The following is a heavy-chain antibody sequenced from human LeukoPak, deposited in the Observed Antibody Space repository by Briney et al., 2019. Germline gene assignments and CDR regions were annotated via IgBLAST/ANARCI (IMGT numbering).Heavy chain of an antibody. Sequence: GASVKVSCKASAYTFTEYYIHWVRQAPGQGLEWMGWINPNSGVTNYAQKFQDRVTMTRDTSISTAFLGLWRLISDDTAVYYCARAQFSGSYYFDSWGQGVLVTVSS. V-gene: IGHV1-2*02. J-gene: IGHJ4*02. CDR1: AYTFTEYY. D-gene: IGHD1-26*01. CDR2: INPNSGVT. CDR3: ARAQFSGSYYFDS.